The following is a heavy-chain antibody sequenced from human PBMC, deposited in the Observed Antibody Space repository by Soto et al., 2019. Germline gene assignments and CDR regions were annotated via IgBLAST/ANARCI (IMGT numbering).Heavy chain of an antibody. J-gene: IGHJ4*02. CDR2: ISPNSGAT. CDR1: GYSFTSFG. D-gene: IGHD4-17*01. CDR3: VREMWTDYGPQNFSDF. Sequence: QVQLVQSEGEVKQPGASVKLSCKASGYSFTSFGISWVRQAPGQGLEWMGWISPNSGATRYAQNLQCRVTMPADTSTTPASLELRRLTSADTALYYSVREMWTDYGPQNFSDFWGLGARVTVSS. V-gene: IGHV1-18*01.